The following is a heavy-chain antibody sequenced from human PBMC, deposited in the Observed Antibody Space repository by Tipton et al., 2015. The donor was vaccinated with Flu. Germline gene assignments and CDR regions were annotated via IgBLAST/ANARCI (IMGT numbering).Heavy chain of an antibody. Sequence: TLSLTCTVSGGSISSSSYYWSWIRQPAGKGLEWIGRMYTSGSTNYNPSLKSRVTISVDTSRNQFYLKLSSVTAADTAVYYCARIRWEMSTVITDWYVDPWGRGTLVTVSS. CDR3: ARIRWEMSTVITDWYVDP. V-gene: IGHV4-61*02. D-gene: IGHD4-11*01. CDR2: MYTSGST. CDR1: GGSISSSSYY. J-gene: IGHJ2*01.